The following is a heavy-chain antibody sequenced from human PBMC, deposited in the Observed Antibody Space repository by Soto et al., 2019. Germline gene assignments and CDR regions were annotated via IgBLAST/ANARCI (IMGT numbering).Heavy chain of an antibody. CDR3: ATRGNSPAYFHF. D-gene: IGHD5-18*01. CDR2: IYPRYSDT. V-gene: IGHV5-51*01. Sequence: GESLKISCKGSGYTFTSYWIAWVRQMPGKGLEWMGLIYPRYSDTRYSPSFQGQVSISADKFINTAYLQWTSLTSSDTAMYYCATRGNSPAYFHFWGQGALVTVSA. J-gene: IGHJ4*02. CDR1: GYTFTSYW.